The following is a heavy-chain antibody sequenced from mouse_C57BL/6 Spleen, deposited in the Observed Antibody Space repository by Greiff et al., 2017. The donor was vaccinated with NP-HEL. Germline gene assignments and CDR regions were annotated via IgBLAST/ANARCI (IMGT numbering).Heavy chain of an antibody. CDR1: GFTFSSYA. CDR2: ISSGGDYI. J-gene: IGHJ4*01. D-gene: IGHD4-1*01. V-gene: IGHV5-9-1*02. Sequence: EVQRVESGAGLVKPGGSLKLSCAASGFTFSSYAMSWVRQTPEKRLEWVAYISSGGDYIYYADTVKGRFTISRDNARNTLYLQMSSLKSEDTAMYYCTRDQTGYAMDYWGQGTSVTVSS. CDR3: TRDQTGYAMDY.